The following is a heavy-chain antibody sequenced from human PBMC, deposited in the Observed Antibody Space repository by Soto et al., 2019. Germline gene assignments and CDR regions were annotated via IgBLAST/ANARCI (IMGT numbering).Heavy chain of an antibody. Sequence: WTWLRQPPGKGLEWIGFIYHSGSTHYNPSLRSRVTISVDTSKNQFSLKLRSVTAADTAVYYCASMGYHYGSGSYPLDYWGQGTLVTVSS. CDR3: ASMGYHYGSGSYPLDY. J-gene: IGHJ4*02. D-gene: IGHD3-10*01. V-gene: IGHV4-59*08. CDR2: IYHSGST.